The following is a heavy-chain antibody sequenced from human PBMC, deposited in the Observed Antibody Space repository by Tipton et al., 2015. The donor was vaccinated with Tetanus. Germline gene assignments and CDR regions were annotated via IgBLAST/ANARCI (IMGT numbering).Heavy chain of an antibody. Sequence: TLSLTCTVSGGSISSSNYYWGWIRQPPGKGLEWIGRIYYSGSTSYNPSLKSRVTISVDTSKNQFSLELNSVTAADTAVYYCARRGGDFLTGYYDSWGQGTLVTASS. D-gene: IGHD3-9*01. CDR1: GGSISSSNYY. CDR3: ARRGGDFLTGYYDS. V-gene: IGHV4-39*01. CDR2: IYYSGST. J-gene: IGHJ4*02.